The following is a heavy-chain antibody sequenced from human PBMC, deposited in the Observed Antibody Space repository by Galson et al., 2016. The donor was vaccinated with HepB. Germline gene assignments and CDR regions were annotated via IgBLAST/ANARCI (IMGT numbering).Heavy chain of an antibody. CDR3: AKYQAGGPPPRFYGMDV. J-gene: IGHJ6*02. D-gene: IGHD1-26*01. CDR2: IKQDGGEK. Sequence: SLRLSCAASGFTFSNRWMTWVRQAPGKGLEWVANIKQDGGEKYYVDSVKGRFTISRDNAKNSLYLQMSNLRAEDTAVYYCAKYQAGGPPPRFYGMDVWGQGTTVTVSS. CDR1: GFTFSNRW. V-gene: IGHV3-7*03.